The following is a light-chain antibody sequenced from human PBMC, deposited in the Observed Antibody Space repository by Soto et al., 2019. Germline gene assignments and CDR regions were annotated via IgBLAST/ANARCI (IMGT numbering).Light chain of an antibody. CDR1: QAISSY. CDR3: QQLNSFHIT. J-gene: IGKJ5*01. CDR2: AAS. Sequence: DIQLTQAPSFLSASAGDRVSITCRASQAISSYLAWYQQKPGRAPKLLIYAASTLQSGCPSRFSGSGSGTEFPLTITSLQPEDFATYYCQQLNSFHITFGQGTRLEIK. V-gene: IGKV1-9*01.